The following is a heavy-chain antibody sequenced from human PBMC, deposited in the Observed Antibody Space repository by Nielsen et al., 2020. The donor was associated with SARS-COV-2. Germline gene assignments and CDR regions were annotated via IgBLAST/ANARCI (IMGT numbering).Heavy chain of an antibody. V-gene: IGHV4-59*12. Sequence: SETLSLTCTVSGGSISSYYWSWIRQPPGKGLEWIGYIYYSGSTNYNPSLKSRVTISVDTSKNQFSLKLSSVTAADTAVYYCASASSSWSNYYYYMDVWGKGTTVTVSS. CDR2: IYYSGST. D-gene: IGHD6-13*01. J-gene: IGHJ6*03. CDR1: GGSISSYY. CDR3: ASASSSWSNYYYYMDV.